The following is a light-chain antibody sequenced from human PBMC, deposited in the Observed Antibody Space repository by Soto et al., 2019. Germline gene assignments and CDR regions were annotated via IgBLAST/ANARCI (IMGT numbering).Light chain of an antibody. J-gene: IGKJ5*01. V-gene: IGKV3-11*01. CDR3: QQRFDWPKIT. CDR2: GAS. CDR1: QSVSNNY. Sequence: EIVLTQSPGTLSLSPGERATLSCRASQSVSNNYLAWYQQKPGQAPRLLIYGASTRATGIPARFSGSGSGTEFTLTISSLEPEDFGVFYCQQRFDWPKITFGQGTRLEIK.